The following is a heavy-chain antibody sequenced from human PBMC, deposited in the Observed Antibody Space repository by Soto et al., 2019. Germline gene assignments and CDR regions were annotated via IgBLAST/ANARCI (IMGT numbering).Heavy chain of an antibody. CDR3: ARDLNLGLGDY. CDR1: GYTFTSYG. CDR2: INANNGTT. Sequence: QVQLVQSGAEVKKPGASVKVSCKASGYTFTSYGLSWVRQAPGQGLEWMGWINANNGTTKYAQKLQGRVTMTTDTSTTTAYMELRSLRSDDTAVYYCARDLNLGLGDYWGQGTLVTVSS. J-gene: IGHJ4*02. V-gene: IGHV1-18*01. D-gene: IGHD7-27*01.